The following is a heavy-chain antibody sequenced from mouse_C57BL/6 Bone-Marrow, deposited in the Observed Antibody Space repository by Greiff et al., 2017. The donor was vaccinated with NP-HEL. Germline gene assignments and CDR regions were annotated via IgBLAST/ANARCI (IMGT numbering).Heavy chain of an antibody. Sequence: QVQLKESGPGLVQPSQSLSITCTVSGFSLTSYGVHWVRQSPGKGLEWLGVIWSGGSTDYNAAFISRLSISKDNSKSQVFFKMNSLQADDTAIYYCARRTYYSNYEGFLGYAMDYWGQGTSVTVSS. J-gene: IGHJ4*01. CDR3: ARRTYYSNYEGFLGYAMDY. CDR2: IWSGGST. D-gene: IGHD2-5*01. CDR1: GFSLTSYG. V-gene: IGHV2-2*01.